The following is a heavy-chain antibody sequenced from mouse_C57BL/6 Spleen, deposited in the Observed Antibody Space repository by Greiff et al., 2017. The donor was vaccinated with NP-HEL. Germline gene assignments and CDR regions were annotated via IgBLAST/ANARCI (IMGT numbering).Heavy chain of an antibody. CDR3: ARGFITTVVDGFAY. Sequence: VQLQQSGAELVRPGASVKLSCKASGYTFTDYYINWVKQRPGQGLEWIARIYPGSGNTYYNEKFKGKATLTAEKSSSTAYMQLSSLTSEDSAVYFCARGFITTVVDGFAYWGQGTLVTVSA. D-gene: IGHD1-1*01. CDR1: GYTFTDYY. J-gene: IGHJ3*01. CDR2: IYPGSGNT. V-gene: IGHV1-76*01.